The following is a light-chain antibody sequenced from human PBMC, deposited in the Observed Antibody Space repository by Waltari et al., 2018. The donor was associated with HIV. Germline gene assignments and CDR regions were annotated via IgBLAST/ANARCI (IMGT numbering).Light chain of an antibody. J-gene: IGKJ1*01. CDR2: TAS. CDR1: QSISSW. Sequence: DIQMTQSPSTLSAYVGDRVTITCRASQSISSWLAWYQHKPGKAPKLLIYTASRLESGVPSRVSGSGSGTEFSLTISSLQPDDVTTYYGQQYNKYATFGQGTTVEIK. CDR3: QQYNKYAT. V-gene: IGKV1-5*03.